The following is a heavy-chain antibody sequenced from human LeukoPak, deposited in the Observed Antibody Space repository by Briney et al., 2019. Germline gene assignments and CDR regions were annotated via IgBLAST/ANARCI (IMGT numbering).Heavy chain of an antibody. D-gene: IGHD3-10*01. J-gene: IGHJ4*02. V-gene: IGHV4-34*01. CDR2: INHSGST. CDR3: ARVLWTRYYYGSGAYRFDY. Sequence: SETLSLTCAVYGGSFSGYYWSWIRQPPGKGLEWIGEINHSGSTNYNPSLKSRVTISVDTSKNQFSLKLSSVTAADTAVYYCARVLWTRYYYGSGAYRFDYWGQGTLVTVSS. CDR1: GGSFSGYY.